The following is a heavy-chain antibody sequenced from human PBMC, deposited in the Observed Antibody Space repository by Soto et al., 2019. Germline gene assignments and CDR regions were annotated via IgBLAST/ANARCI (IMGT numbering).Heavy chain of an antibody. V-gene: IGHV4-39*01. J-gene: IGHJ4*02. CDR1: GGSISSSSYY. Sequence: QLQLQESGPGLVKPSETLSLTCTVSGGSISSSSYYWGWIRQPPGKGLEWIGSIYYSGSTYYNPSLKSRDTISVDTSKNQFSLKLSSVTAADTAVYYCARWGKFDGDYDYWGQGTLVTVSS. CDR3: ARWGKFDGDYDY. D-gene: IGHD3-16*01. CDR2: IYYSGST.